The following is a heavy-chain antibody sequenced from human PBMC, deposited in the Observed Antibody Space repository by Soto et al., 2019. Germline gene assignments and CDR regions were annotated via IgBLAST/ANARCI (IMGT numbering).Heavy chain of an antibody. D-gene: IGHD3-3*01. CDR1: GFTFSSYA. J-gene: IGHJ4*02. CDR3: AKGKANTVFGVDTLFDY. V-gene: IGHV3-23*01. CDR2: ISGNGGYT. Sequence: GGSLRLSCAASGFTFSSYAMTWVRQAPGKGLEWVSTISGNGGYTYYSDSVRGRFTISRDNSKKTLYLQMDSLRADDTAVFYYAKGKANTVFGVDTLFDYWGQGTQVTVSS.